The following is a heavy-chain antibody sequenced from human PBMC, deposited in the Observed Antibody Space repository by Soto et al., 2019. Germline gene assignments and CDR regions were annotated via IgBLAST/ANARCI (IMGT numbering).Heavy chain of an antibody. Sequence: SETLSLTCTVSGGSISSYYWSWIRQPAGKGLEWIGRIYTSGSTNYNPSLKSRVTMSVDTSKNQFSLNLRSVTAADTAIYYCARDLAAVPRAFDYWGRGTLVTVSS. D-gene: IGHD6-13*01. CDR1: GGSISSYY. CDR2: IYTSGST. V-gene: IGHV4-4*07. CDR3: ARDLAAVPRAFDY. J-gene: IGHJ4*02.